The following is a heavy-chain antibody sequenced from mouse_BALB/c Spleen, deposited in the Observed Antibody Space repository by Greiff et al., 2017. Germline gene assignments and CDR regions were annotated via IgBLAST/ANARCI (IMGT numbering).Heavy chain of an antibody. V-gene: IGHV1S81*02. Sequence: VQLQQPGAELVKPGASVKLSCKASGYTFTSYWMHWVKQRPGQGLEWIGEINPSNGRTNYNEKFKGKATLTADKSSSTAYMQLSSLTSDDSAVYFCARSSLGYYAMDYWGQGTSVTVSS. CDR2: INPSNGRT. CDR1: GYTFTSYW. D-gene: IGHD1-3*01. CDR3: ARSSLGYYAMDY. J-gene: IGHJ4*01.